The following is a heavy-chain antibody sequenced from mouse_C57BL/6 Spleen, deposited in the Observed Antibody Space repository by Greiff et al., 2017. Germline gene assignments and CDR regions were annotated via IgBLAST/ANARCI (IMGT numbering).Heavy chain of an antibody. Sequence: EVKVVESGAGLVKPGGSLKLSCAASGFTFSSYAMSWVRQTPEKRLEWVAYISSGGDYIYYADTVKGRFTISRDNARNTLYLQMSSLKSEDTAMYYCTREGPSYYSNYEGAYWGQGTLVTVSA. CDR2: ISSGGDYI. CDR1: GFTFSSYA. J-gene: IGHJ3*01. D-gene: IGHD2-5*01. CDR3: TREGPSYYSNYEGAY. V-gene: IGHV5-9-1*02.